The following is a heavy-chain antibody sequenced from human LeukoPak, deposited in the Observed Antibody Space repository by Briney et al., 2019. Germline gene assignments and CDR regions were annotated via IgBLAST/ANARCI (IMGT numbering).Heavy chain of an antibody. J-gene: IGHJ3*02. CDR2: ISAYNGNT. CDR1: GYTFTSYG. Sequence: GASVKVSCKASGYTFTSYGISWVRQAPGQGLEWMGWISAYNGNTNYAQKLQGRVTMATDTSTSTAYMELRSLRSDDTAVYYCAKRYSGYDPWAVAERDDAFDIWGQGTMVTVSS. V-gene: IGHV1-18*01. CDR3: AKRYSGYDPWAVAERDDAFDI. D-gene: IGHD5-12*01.